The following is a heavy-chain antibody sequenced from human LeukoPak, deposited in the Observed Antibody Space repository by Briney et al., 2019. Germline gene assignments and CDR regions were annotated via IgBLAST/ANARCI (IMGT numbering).Heavy chain of an antibody. CDR3: ARTVRGYSYGDFDY. Sequence: GGSLRLSCAASGFTFSDYGMHWVRQAPGKGLEWVAVIWYDGSNKYYADSVKGRFTISRDNSKNTLYLQMNSLRAEDTAVYYCARTVRGYSYGDFDYWGQGTLVTVSS. CDR2: IWYDGSNK. CDR1: GFTFSDYG. V-gene: IGHV3-33*01. J-gene: IGHJ4*02. D-gene: IGHD5-18*01.